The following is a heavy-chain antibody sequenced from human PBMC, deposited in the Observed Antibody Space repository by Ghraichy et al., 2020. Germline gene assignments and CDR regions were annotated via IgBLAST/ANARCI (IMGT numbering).Heavy chain of an antibody. CDR1: GYSISSGYY. V-gene: IGHV4-38-2*01. D-gene: IGHD5-12*01. CDR2: IYHSGST. CDR3: ARGPTRYSGYDEFDY. J-gene: IGHJ4*02. Sequence: SETLSLTCAVSGYSISSGYYWGWIRQPPGKGLEWIGSIYHSGSTYYNPSLKSRVTISVDTSKNQFSLKLSSVTAADTAVYYCARGPTRYSGYDEFDYWGQGTLVTVSS.